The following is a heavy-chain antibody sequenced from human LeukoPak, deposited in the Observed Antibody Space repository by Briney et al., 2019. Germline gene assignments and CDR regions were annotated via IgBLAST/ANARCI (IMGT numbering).Heavy chain of an antibody. V-gene: IGHV4-34*01. CDR2: INHSGST. CDR3: ARGGIAVAGGPNWFDP. J-gene: IGHJ5*02. Sequence: PSETLSLTCAVYGGSFSGYYWSWIRQPPGKGLEWIGEINHSGSTNYNPSLKSRVTISVDTSKNQFSLKRSSVTAADTAVYYCARGGIAVAGGPNWFDPWGQGTLVTVSS. CDR1: GGSFSGYY. D-gene: IGHD6-19*01.